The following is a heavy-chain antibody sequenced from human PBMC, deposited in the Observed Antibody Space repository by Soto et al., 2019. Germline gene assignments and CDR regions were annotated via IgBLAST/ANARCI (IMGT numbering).Heavy chain of an antibody. CDR1: SGSFSGYY. Sequence: PSETLSLTCSIYSGSFSGYYWSWIRQPPGKGLEWIGEISQSGNTNYSPSLKSRVSISIDTSKKQFSLNLASVSAADTAVYYSARAPKVSGSSQTRPDFWGQGTLVTVSS. J-gene: IGHJ4*02. V-gene: IGHV4-34*01. CDR2: ISQSGNT. D-gene: IGHD6-6*01. CDR3: ARAPKVSGSSQTRPDF.